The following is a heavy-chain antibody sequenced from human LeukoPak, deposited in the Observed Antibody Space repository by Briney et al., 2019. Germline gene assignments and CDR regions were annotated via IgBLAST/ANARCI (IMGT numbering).Heavy chain of an antibody. CDR3: ARRTGDARYCSGYSCFPPDY. CDR1: GFSFSGYG. V-gene: IGHV3-30*01. D-gene: IGHD2-15*01. Sequence: GRSLRLSCAASGFSFSGYGMNWVRQAPGKGLEWVAAISNGGNEFYADSVKGRFSISRDTSKNTLYLQMNSLGAEDTAVYYCARRTGDARYCSGYSCFPPDYWGQGTLVTVSS. J-gene: IGHJ4*02. CDR2: ISNGGNE.